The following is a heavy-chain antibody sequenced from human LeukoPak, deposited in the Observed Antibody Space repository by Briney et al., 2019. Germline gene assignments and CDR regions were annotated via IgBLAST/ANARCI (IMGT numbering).Heavy chain of an antibody. J-gene: IGHJ4*02. D-gene: IGHD3-10*01. CDR3: ARGGNYYGSGSYYEYFDY. Sequence: SQTPSLTCTVSGGSISSGGYYWSWVRQHPGKGLEWIGYIYYSGSTYYNPSLKSRVTISVDTSKNQFSLKLSSVTAADTAVYYCARGGNYYGSGSYYEYFDYWGQGTLVTVSS. CDR2: IYYSGST. V-gene: IGHV4-31*03. CDR1: GGSISSGGYY.